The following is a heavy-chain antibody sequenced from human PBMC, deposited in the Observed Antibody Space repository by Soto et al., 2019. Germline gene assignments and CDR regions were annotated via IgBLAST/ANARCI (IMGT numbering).Heavy chain of an antibody. CDR1: GYTFTSYG. J-gene: IGHJ6*02. CDR3: ARGCSGGSCYFAGADYDSYGMDV. V-gene: IGHV1-18*01. CDR2: ISAYNGNT. D-gene: IGHD2-15*01. Sequence: QVQLVQSGAEVKKPGASVKVSCKASGYTFTSYGISWVRQAPGQGLEWMGWISAYNGNTNYAQKLQGRVTMTTDTATTTGKVELGSLRSKDTAVDYCARGCSGGSCYFAGADYDSYGMDVWGQGTTVTVSS.